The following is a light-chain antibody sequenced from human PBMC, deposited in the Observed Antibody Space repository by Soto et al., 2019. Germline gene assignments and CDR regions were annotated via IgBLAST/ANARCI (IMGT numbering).Light chain of an antibody. CDR2: AAS. CDR1: QSVASNH. J-gene: IGKJ2*01. CDR3: QQYGTSPHT. Sequence: EVVLTQSPGTLSLSAGERATLSCRASQSVASNHLAWYQQKPGQAPRLLIYAASTRAAGIPDRFSGSGSGTDFTLTISRLEPEDFGVYSCQQYGTSPHTFGQGTKLEIK. V-gene: IGKV3-20*01.